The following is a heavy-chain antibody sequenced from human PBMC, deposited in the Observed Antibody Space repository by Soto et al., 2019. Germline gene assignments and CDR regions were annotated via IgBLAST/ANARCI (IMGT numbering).Heavy chain of an antibody. CDR2: ISDSGGTT. CDR1: GFTFINYA. Sequence: PGGSLRLSCAASGFTFINYAMNWVRQAPGKGLEWVSGISDSGGTTYYADSVKGRFTISRDNSKNTLFLQMNGLRAEDTAVYFCARPDRDGYNYDYWGQGTLVTVSS. CDR3: ARPDRDGYNYDY. V-gene: IGHV3-23*01. J-gene: IGHJ4*01. D-gene: IGHD5-12*01.